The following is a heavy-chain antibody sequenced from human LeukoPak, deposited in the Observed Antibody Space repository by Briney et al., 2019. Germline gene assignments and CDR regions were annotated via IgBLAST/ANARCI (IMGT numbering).Heavy chain of an antibody. CDR2: IRYDGSNK. V-gene: IGHV3-30*02. CDR1: GFTFSSYG. J-gene: IGHJ6*04. CDR3: ARDRTTVVTGGVLDV. D-gene: IGHD4-23*01. Sequence: PGGSLRLSCAASGFTFSSYGMHWVRQAPGKGLEWVAFIRYDGSNKYYVDSVKGRFTISRDNSKNTLYLQMNSLRAEDTAVYYCARDRTTVVTGGVLDVWGKGTAVTISS.